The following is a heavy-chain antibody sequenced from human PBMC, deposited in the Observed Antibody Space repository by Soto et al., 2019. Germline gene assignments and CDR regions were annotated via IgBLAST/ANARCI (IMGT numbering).Heavy chain of an antibody. Sequence: EVQLVESGGGLVQPGGSLRLSCAASGFTFSNYWMSWVRQAPGKGLEWVANIQPDGSKKNHVDSVKGRFTSSRDNAKKSLYLQMNSLRDEDTAVYYCARLGDDYWGQGNLVTVSS. CDR2: IQPDGSKK. J-gene: IGHJ4*02. CDR1: GFTFSNYW. CDR3: ARLGDDY. V-gene: IGHV3-7*01. D-gene: IGHD1-26*01.